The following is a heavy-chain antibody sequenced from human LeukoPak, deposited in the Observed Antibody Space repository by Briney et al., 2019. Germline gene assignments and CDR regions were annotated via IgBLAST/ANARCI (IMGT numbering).Heavy chain of an antibody. V-gene: IGHV3-23*01. J-gene: IGHJ4*02. D-gene: IGHD2-15*01. Sequence: GGSLRLSCAASGITFSNYAMTWVRQAPGRGLQWVSGISGRGGTTYYADSVKGRFTISRDNSKNTLYLHMDSLRVEDTALYFCAKDQAPRAARVIYFDYWGQGNLVTVSS. CDR1: GITFSNYA. CDR2: ISGRGGTT. CDR3: AKDQAPRAARVIYFDY.